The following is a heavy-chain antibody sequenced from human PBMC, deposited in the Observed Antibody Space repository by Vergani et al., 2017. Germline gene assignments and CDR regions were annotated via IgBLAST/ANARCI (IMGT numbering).Heavy chain of an antibody. CDR2: IYPLNSET. CDR1: GDNFNNYW. J-gene: IGHJ5*02. Sequence: EVQLIQSGTEVRKPGESLKISCKDSGDNFNNYWIGWVRQMPGKGLEWMAVIYPLNSETVYSPSFQGQVTISADKSINTDYLQWSSLKATDTAMDYRARRRHSGSYFWAPNWSDPWGQGTLVTVSS. V-gene: IGHV5-51*03. D-gene: IGHD3-10*01. CDR3: ARRRHSGSYFWAPNWSDP.